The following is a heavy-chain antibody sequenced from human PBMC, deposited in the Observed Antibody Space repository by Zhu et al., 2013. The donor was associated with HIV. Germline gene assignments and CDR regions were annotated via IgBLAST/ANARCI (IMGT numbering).Heavy chain of an antibody. V-gene: IGHV1-2*02. Sequence: QVQLVQSGTEVRVPGASVKVSCKATGYTFTGHYMHWVRQAPGQGLEWMGEINPKTGGTNYAQKFRGGHRDQGHVHHHSLFGSEQVDNRRHGRVLCATDQSMGVYDSWGQGTLVTVSS. J-gene: IGHJ5*01. CDR2: INPKTGGT. CDR3: ATDQSMGVYDS. CDR1: GYTFTGHY. D-gene: IGHD1-26*01.